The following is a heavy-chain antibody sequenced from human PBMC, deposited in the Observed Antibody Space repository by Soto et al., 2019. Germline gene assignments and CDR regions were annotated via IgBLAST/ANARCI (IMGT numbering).Heavy chain of an antibody. CDR2: ISSSGSTI. Sequence: GGSLRLSCAAPGFTFSSYEMNWVRQAPGKGLEWVSYISSSGSTIYYADSVKGRFTISRDNAKNSLYLQMNSLRAEDTAVYYCARDDSSGYYYLSGAFDIWGQGTMVTVSS. CDR1: GFTFSSYE. V-gene: IGHV3-48*03. CDR3: ARDDSSGYYYLSGAFDI. J-gene: IGHJ3*02. D-gene: IGHD3-22*01.